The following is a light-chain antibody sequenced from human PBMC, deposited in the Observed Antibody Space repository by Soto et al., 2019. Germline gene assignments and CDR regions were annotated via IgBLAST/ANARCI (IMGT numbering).Light chain of an antibody. V-gene: IGKV1-39*01. CDR3: QQTTSFPLT. CDR2: AAS. Sequence: DIQMTQSPSSLSASVGDRVTITCRASESISNNLNWYQQKPGKAPKLLIYAASTLQSGVPSRFSGGGSGTDFTLTIGSLQPEDFTTYYCQQTTSFPLTFGGGTKVEIK. J-gene: IGKJ4*01. CDR1: ESISNN.